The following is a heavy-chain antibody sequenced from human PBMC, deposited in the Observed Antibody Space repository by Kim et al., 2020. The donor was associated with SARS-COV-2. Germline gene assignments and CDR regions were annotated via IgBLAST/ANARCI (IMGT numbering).Heavy chain of an antibody. V-gene: IGHV3-30-3*01. D-gene: IGHD3-22*01. CDR3: ARGAQMIVVVIDDAFDI. CDR1: GFTFSSYA. CDR2: ISYDGSNK. Sequence: GGSLRLSCAASGFTFSSYAMHWVRQAPGKGLEWVAVISYDGSNKYYADSVKGRFTISRDNSKNTLYLQMNSLRAEDTAVYYCARGAQMIVVVIDDAFDIWGQGTMVTVSS. J-gene: IGHJ3*02.